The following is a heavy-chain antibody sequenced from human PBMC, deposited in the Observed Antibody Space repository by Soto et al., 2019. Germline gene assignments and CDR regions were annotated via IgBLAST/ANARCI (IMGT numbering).Heavy chain of an antibody. Sequence: SETLSLTCAVYGGSFSGYYWSWIRQPPGKGLEWTGEINHSGSTNYNPSLKSRVTISVDTSKNQFSLKLSSVTAADTAVYYCARGYYYGSGSYWKFDYWGQGTLVTVSS. CDR3: ARGYYYGSGSYWKFDY. V-gene: IGHV4-34*01. J-gene: IGHJ4*02. CDR1: GGSFSGYY. D-gene: IGHD3-10*01. CDR2: INHSGST.